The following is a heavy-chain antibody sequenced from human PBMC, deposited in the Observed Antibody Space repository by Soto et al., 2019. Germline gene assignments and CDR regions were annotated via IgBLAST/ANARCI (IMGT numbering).Heavy chain of an antibody. J-gene: IGHJ4*02. CDR2: IHTTDGT. CDR1: GGSISSYY. Sequence: TSETLSLTCTVSGGSISSYYWSWIRQPAGKEMEWIGRIHTTDGTNYNPSLKSRLTMSIDTSNNQFSLNLRFLTAADTAVYYGARALSSAAGLYFDFWGQGXLVTVYS. CDR3: ARALSSAAGLYFDF. V-gene: IGHV4-4*07. D-gene: IGHD6-13*01.